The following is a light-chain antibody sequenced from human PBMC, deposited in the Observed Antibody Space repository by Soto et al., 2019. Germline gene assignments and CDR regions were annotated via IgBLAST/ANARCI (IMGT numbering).Light chain of an antibody. CDR3: TSYTSITLLV. V-gene: IGLV2-14*01. CDR2: GVT. J-gene: IGLJ2*01. CDR1: NSDIGGYNY. Sequence: QSVLTQPASVSGSPGQSITISCTGTNSDIGGYNYVSWYQHLPGKAPKLLIYGVTNRPSGVSSRFSGSKSGNTASLTISGLQAEDEADYYCTSYTSITLLVFGGGTKVTVL.